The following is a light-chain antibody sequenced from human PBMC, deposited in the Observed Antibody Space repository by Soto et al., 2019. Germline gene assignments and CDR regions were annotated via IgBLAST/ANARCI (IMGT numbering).Light chain of an antibody. J-gene: IGLJ2*01. CDR2: DDR. CDR3: QVWHSTSVRV. Sequence: SYELTQPPSVSVAPGPTASITCGGNNIGAKGVHWYQQKNPGQAPVLVVFDDRARPSAIPERVSGSNSGNTATLTISRVEAGDEADYYCQVWHSTSVRVFGGGTKLTVL. V-gene: IGLV3-21*02. CDR1: NIGAKG.